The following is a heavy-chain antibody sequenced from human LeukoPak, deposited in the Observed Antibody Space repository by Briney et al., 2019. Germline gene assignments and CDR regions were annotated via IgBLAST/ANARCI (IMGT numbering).Heavy chain of an antibody. CDR2: ISYDGTNQ. CDR1: GFTFSNFG. J-gene: IGHJ4*02. D-gene: IGHD3-22*01. Sequence: GGSLRLSCAASGFTFSNFGMHWVRQAPGKGLEWVAVISYDGTNQYYADSPQGRFTISRDNSKNTLYLRMNSLRTEDTAVYYCETTPESCYDSSGLYNYFEYWGQGTLVTVSS. CDR3: ETTPESCYDSSGLYNYFEY. V-gene: IGHV3-30*03.